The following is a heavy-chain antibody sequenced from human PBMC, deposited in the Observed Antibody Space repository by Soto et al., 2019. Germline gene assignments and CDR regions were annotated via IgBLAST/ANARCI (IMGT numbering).Heavy chain of an antibody. J-gene: IGHJ4*02. Sequence: EVQLVESGGGLVQPGGSLRLSCTASGFTFSDYWMHWVRQAPGKGLVWVSRINNDGSSTVQVDSVKGRFTISRDNAKNKAYLEKHSLRAVGTAVCYCTGGQSGYRFFDFWGQGTLVTVSS. CDR1: GFTFSDYW. CDR3: TGGQSGYRFFDF. CDR2: INNDGSST. D-gene: IGHD5-18*01. V-gene: IGHV3-74*01.